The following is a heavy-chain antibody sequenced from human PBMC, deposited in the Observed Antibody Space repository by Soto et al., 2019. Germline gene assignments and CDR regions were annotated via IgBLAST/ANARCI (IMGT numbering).Heavy chain of an antibody. CDR3: ARGVLA. V-gene: IGHV4-30-2*01. Sequence: PSETLSLTCSFSGVSVNSGGYSWSWIRQPPGKGLEWIGFISPSGSPAYNPSLKSRVTISVDRSNNQISLELSSVTAADTAVYYCARGVLAWGPGTLVTVSS. CDR2: ISPSGSP. CDR1: GVSVNSGGYS. D-gene: IGHD2-8*01. J-gene: IGHJ5*02.